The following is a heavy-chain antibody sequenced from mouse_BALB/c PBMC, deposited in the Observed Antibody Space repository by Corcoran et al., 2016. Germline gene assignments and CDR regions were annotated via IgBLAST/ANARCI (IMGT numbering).Heavy chain of an antibody. V-gene: IGHV8-12*01. J-gene: IGHJ4*01. D-gene: IGHD2-3*01. CDR1: GFSLRTSGMG. Sequence: QVTLKESGPGIFKPSHTLSLTCSFSGFSLRTSGMGVGWIRQPSGKGLEWLAHIWWDDEKHYNPSLKSQFTISKDTSRNQVFLKITSVDPADTATYYCARRAEGYSYAMDSWGHGTSVTVSS. CDR2: IWWDDEK. CDR3: ARRAEGYSYAMDS.